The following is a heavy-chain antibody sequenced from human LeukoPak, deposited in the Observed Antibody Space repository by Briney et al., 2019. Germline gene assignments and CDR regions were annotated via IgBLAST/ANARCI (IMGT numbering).Heavy chain of an antibody. D-gene: IGHD5-24*01. CDR2: FYHGGST. V-gene: IGHV4-38-2*02. CDR1: GYSISTGYY. CDR3: ARAPARWLQFRRPRYIDY. Sequence: SETLSLTCTVSGYSISTGYYWDWIRQPPGKGLEWIGTFYHGGSTYYNPSLKSRVTISVDTSKNQFSLNLTSVTAADTAVYYCARAPARWLQFRRPRYIDYWGQGTLVTVSS. J-gene: IGHJ4*02.